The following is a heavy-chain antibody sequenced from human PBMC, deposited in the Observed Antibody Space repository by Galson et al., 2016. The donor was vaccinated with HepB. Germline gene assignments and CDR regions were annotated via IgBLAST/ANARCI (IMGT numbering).Heavy chain of an antibody. Sequence: SLRLSCAASGFTFSDNYMSSIRQAPGKGLEWISYISSSGSFTYYADSVKGRVTISRDNAKKSLYLQMNSLRAEDTAIYYCTKATPKADWEYSGSYSDSWGPGTLVTVSS. D-gene: IGHD1-26*01. V-gene: IGHV3-11*01. CDR3: TKATPKADWEYSGSYSDS. CDR1: GFTFSDNY. J-gene: IGHJ4*02. CDR2: ISSSGSFT.